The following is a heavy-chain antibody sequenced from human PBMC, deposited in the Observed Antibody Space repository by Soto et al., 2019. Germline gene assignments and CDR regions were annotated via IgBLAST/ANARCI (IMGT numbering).Heavy chain of an antibody. D-gene: IGHD3-10*01. Sequence: GGSLRLSCAASGFTFSSYSMNWVRQAPGKGLEWVSSISSSSSYIYYADSVKGRFTISRDNAKNSLYLQMNSLRAEDTAVYYCARSYGSGSYYNPKTFDYWGQGTLVTVSS. V-gene: IGHV3-21*01. CDR2: ISSSSSYI. CDR3: ARSYGSGSYYNPKTFDY. J-gene: IGHJ4*02. CDR1: GFTFSSYS.